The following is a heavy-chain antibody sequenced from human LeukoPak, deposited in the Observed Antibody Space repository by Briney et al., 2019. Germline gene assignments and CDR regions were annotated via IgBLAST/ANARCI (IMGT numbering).Heavy chain of an antibody. CDR2: ISGSGGST. CDR3: AKAPLGVGATTLDY. Sequence: PGGSLRLSCAASGFTFSSYWMHWVRQAPGKGLEWVSAISGSGGSTYYADSVKGRFTISRDNSKNTLYLQMNSLRAEDTAVYYCAKAPLGVGATTLDYWGQGTLVTVSS. V-gene: IGHV3-23*01. D-gene: IGHD1-26*01. J-gene: IGHJ4*02. CDR1: GFTFSSYW.